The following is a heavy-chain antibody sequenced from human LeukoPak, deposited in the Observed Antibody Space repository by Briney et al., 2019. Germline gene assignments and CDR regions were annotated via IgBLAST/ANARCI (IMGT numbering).Heavy chain of an antibody. V-gene: IGHV3-53*01. J-gene: IGHJ4*02. CDR2: IYSGGST. CDR1: GFTVSSNY. D-gene: IGHD1-26*01. CDR3: ARDDSGSFYFDY. Sequence: GGSLRLSCAASGFTVSSNYMSWVRQAPGKGLGWVSVIYSGGSTYYADSVKGRFTIFRDNSKNTLYLQMNSLRAEDTAVYYCARDDSGSFYFDYWGQGTLVTVSS.